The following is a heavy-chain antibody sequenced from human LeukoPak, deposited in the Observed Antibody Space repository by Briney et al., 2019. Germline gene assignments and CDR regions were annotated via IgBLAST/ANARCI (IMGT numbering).Heavy chain of an antibody. V-gene: IGHV3-53*01. Sequence: GGSLRLSCAASGFTVSSNYMSWVRQAPGKGLEWVSVIYSGGSTYYADSVKGRFTISRDNSKNTLYLQMNSLRAEDTAVYYCARIPHYYDSSGFFDYRGQGTLVTVSS. CDR1: GFTVSSNY. D-gene: IGHD3-22*01. CDR2: IYSGGST. CDR3: ARIPHYYDSSGFFDY. J-gene: IGHJ4*02.